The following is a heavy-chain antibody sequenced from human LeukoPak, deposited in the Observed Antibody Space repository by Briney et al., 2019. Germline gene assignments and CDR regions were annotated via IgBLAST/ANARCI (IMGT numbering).Heavy chain of an antibody. V-gene: IGHV3-23*01. J-gene: IGHJ4*02. CDR3: AKEYSSGWYYFDD. D-gene: IGHD6-19*01. Sequence: PGRSLSLLCAASGFTFSSYAMSWVRQAPGKGLEWVSGISGSGGSTYYADSVKGRFTISRDNSKNTLYLQMTSLRAEDTAVYYCAKEYSSGWYYFDDWGQGRMVTVSS. CDR1: GFTFSSYA. CDR2: ISGSGGST.